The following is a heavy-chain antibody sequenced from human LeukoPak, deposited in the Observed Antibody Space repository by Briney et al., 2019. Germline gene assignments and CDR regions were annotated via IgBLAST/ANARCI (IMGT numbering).Heavy chain of an antibody. CDR2: ISSSGSTI. CDR3: ARLGRWLQLGYFQH. V-gene: IGHV3-11*01. CDR1: GFTFSDYY. J-gene: IGHJ1*01. D-gene: IGHD5-24*01. Sequence: GGSLRLSCAASGFTFSDYYMSSIRQAPGKGLEWVSYISSSGSTIYYADSVKGRFTISRGNAKNSLYLQMNSLRAEDTAVYYCARLGRWLQLGYFQHWGQGTLVTVSS.